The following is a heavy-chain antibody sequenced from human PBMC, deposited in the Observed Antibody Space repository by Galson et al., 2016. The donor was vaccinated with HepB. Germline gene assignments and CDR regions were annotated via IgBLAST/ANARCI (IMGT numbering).Heavy chain of an antibody. CDR3: ARDLAGPFDY. CDR2: INEDGSIT. V-gene: IGHV3-74*01. J-gene: IGHJ4*02. D-gene: IGHD6-19*01. Sequence: GKGLVWVSRINEDGSITTYADSVKGRFTISRDNAKNTLYLEMISLRPEDTAVYYCARDLAGPFDYWGQGTPVTVSS.